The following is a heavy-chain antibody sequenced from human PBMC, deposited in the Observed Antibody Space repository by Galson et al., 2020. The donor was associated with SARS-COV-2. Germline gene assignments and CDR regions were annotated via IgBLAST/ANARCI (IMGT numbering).Heavy chain of an antibody. CDR3: ARDPFQTPVTTNAFDM. CDR1: GGSVNHDDYY. J-gene: IGHJ3*02. Sequence: SETLSLTCIVSGGSVNHDDYYWAWIRQPPGKGLEWIGSIHYSGTTYYNPSLQNRVTILVDTSKNQFSLKLSSVTAADTAVYYCARDPFQTPVTTNAFDMWGQGTMVNVFS. V-gene: IGHV4-39*07. CDR2: IHYSGTT. D-gene: IGHD4-17*01.